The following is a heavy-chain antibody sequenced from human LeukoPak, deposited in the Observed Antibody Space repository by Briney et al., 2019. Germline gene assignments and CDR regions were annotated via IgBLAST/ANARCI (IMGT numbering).Heavy chain of an antibody. D-gene: IGHD3-3*01. V-gene: IGHV3-30*11. J-gene: IGHJ3*02. CDR2: ISYDGSNK. CDR3: AREYSGALYDFGLGAFDI. CDR1: GFTFSSYA. Sequence: GGSLRLSCAASGFTFSSYAMHWVRQAPGKGLEWVAVISYDGSNKYYADSVKGRFTISRDNSKNTLYLQMNSLRAEDTAVYYCAREYSGALYDFGLGAFDIWGQGTMVTVSS.